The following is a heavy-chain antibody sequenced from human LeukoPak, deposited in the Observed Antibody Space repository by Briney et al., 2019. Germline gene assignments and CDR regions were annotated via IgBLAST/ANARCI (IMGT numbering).Heavy chain of an antibody. D-gene: IGHD2-2*02. CDR2: INQSGST. V-gene: IGHV4-34*01. CDR1: GGSFSGYY. CDR3: AGGYCSSTRCYIGGGGYYYYGMDV. J-gene: IGHJ6*02. Sequence: SETLSLTCVVYGGSFSGYYWTWIRQPPGKGLEWIGEINQSGSTNYNPSLKSQVTISVDTSKNQFSLKLSSVPAADRAVYYCAGGYCSSTRCYIGGGGYYYYGMDVWGQGTTVTVSS.